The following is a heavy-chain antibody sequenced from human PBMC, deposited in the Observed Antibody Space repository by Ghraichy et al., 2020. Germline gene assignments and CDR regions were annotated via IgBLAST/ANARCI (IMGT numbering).Heavy chain of an antibody. CDR3: ARDRSRIVVVPAAIGRRRGYYMDV. Sequence: GESLNISCAASGFTFSDYYMSWIRQAPGKGLEWVSYISSSGSTIYYADSVKGRFTISRDNAKNSLYLQMNSLRAEDTAVYYCARDRSRIVVVPAAIGRRRGYYMDVWGKGTTVTVSS. D-gene: IGHD2-2*01. J-gene: IGHJ6*03. CDR2: ISSSGSTI. CDR1: GFTFSDYY. V-gene: IGHV3-11*01.